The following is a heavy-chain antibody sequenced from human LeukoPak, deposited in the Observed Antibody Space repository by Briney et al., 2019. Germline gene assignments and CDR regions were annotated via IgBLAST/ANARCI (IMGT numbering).Heavy chain of an antibody. J-gene: IGHJ3*02. D-gene: IGHD2-8*01. CDR3: ARARCTNGVCYDAFDI. CDR2: IKQDGSEK. CDR1: GFTFSSYW. Sequence: GGSLRLSCAASGFTFSSYWMSWVRQAPGKGLEWVANIKQDGSEKYYVDSVKGRFTISRDNAKNSLYLQMNSLRAEDTAVYYCARARCTNGVCYDAFDIWGQGTMVTVSS. V-gene: IGHV3-7*01.